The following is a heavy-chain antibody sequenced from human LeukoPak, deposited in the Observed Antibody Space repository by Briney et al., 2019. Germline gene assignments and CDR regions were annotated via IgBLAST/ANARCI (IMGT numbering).Heavy chain of an antibody. V-gene: IGHV4-34*01. CDR1: GGSFSGYY. Sequence: SETLSLTCAVYGGSFSGYYWSWIRQPPGKGLEWIGEINHSGSTNYNPSLKSRVTISVDTPKSQFSLKLNSMTAADTAVYYCARGAQTYYDKAPVDYWGQGTLVTVSS. CDR3: ARGAQTYYDKAPVDY. D-gene: IGHD3-22*01. J-gene: IGHJ4*02. CDR2: INHSGST.